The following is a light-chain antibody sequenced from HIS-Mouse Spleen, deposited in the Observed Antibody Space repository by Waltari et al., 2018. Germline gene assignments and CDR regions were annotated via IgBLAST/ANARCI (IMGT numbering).Light chain of an antibody. V-gene: IGLV2-14*03. J-gene: IGLJ3*02. CDR1: STDVGGYNS. Sequence: QSALTQPAPVSGSPGQSITIPCTGTSTDVGGYNSVSWYQQHPGKAPKLMIYDVSNQPSGVSNRFSGSKSGNTASLTISGLQAEDEADYYCSSYTSSSTWVFGGGTKLTVL. CDR3: SSYTSSSTWV. CDR2: DVS.